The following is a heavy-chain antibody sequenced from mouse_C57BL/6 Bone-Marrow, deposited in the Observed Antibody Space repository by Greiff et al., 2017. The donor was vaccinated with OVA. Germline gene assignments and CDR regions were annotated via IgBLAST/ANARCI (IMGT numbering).Heavy chain of an antibody. CDR2: IDPETGGT. Sequence: QVQLQQSGAELVRPGASVTLSCKASGYTFTDYEMHWVKQTPVHGLEWIGAIDPETGGTAYNQKFKGKAILTADKSSSTAYMELRSLTSEDSAVYYCTNPLNDYGSPYWYFDVWGTGTTVTVSS. D-gene: IGHD1-1*01. CDR3: TNPLNDYGSPYWYFDV. V-gene: IGHV1-15*01. J-gene: IGHJ1*03. CDR1: GYTFTDYE.